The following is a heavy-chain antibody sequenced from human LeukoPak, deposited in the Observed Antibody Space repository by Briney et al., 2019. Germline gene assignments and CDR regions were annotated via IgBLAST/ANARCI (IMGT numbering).Heavy chain of an antibody. CDR3: AKHYGDQGYFDY. D-gene: IGHD4-17*01. CDR1: GFTFSSYA. V-gene: IGHV3-23*01. J-gene: IGHJ4*02. CDR2: ISGSGGST. Sequence: GGSLRLSCAASGFTFSSYAMSWVRQAPGEGLEWVSAISGSGGSTYYADSVKGRFTISRDNSKNTLYLQMNSLRAEDTAVYYCAKHYGDQGYFDYWGQGTLVTVSS.